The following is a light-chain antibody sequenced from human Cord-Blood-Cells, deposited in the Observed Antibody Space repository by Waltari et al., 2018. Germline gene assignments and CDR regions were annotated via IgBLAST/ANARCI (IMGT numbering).Light chain of an antibody. V-gene: IGKV1-5*03. Sequence: DIQMTQSPSTLSPTVGDRAPITCRASQSISSWVALYQQKPGKAPKLLIYEASSLESGVPSRFSGSGSGTEFTLTISSLQPDDFATYYCQQYNSYSRTFGQGTKVEIK. CDR3: QQYNSYSRT. CDR1: QSISSW. CDR2: EAS. J-gene: IGKJ1*01.